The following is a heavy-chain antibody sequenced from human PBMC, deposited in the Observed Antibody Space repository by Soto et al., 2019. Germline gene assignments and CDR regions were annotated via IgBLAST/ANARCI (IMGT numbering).Heavy chain of an antibody. V-gene: IGHV5-10-1*01. D-gene: IGHD3-3*01. CDR1: GYSFTSYW. CDR2: IDPSDSYT. Sequence: PGESLKISCKGSGYSFTSYWISWVRQMPGKGLEWMGRIDPSDSYTNYSPSFQGHVTISADRSISTAYLQWSSLKASDTAMYYCARRFPYDFWSGMDVWGQGTTVTVSS. CDR3: ARRFPYDFWSGMDV. J-gene: IGHJ6*02.